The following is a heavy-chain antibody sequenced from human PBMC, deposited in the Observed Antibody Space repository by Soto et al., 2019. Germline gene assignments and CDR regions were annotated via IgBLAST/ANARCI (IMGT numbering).Heavy chain of an antibody. CDR3: ATPMIGGVNYGMDV. Sequence: RLGESGGGLVQPGGSLRLSCVAPGFNLSRYWMNWVRQAPGKGLEWVANINRDGGARNYAASVRGRFTISRDSAGNSVILEMNSLRGDDAGVYFCATPMIGGVNYGMDVWGHGTTVSVSS. V-gene: IGHV3-7*01. J-gene: IGHJ6*02. CDR2: INRDGGAR. CDR1: GFNLSRYW. D-gene: IGHD3-16*01.